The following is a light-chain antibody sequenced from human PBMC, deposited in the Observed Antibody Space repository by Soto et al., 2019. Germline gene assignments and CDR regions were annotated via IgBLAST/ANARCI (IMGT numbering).Light chain of an antibody. V-gene: IGKV3-15*01. CDR2: GTS. J-gene: IGKJ1*01. Sequence: EIVVTQAPATLSVSPGERATLSCRASQSVNSNLAWYQQKAGQAPRLLIFGTSTRATGIPARFSGRGSGTEFTLTISSLQFEDFGVYYCQQYNKWPRTFGQGTKVDI. CDR3: QQYNKWPRT. CDR1: QSVNSN.